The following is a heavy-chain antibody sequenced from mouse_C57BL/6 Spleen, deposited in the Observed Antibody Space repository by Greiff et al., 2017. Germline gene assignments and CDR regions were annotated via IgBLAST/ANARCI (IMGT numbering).Heavy chain of an antibody. Sequence: EVTLIESGGDLVQPGGTLKLSCAASGFSLSSYGMSWVRQGPVTRLGWVENFSSGGSYTYYPDSVKGRFTISSDNAKNTLYLQMSSLKSEDTAMYYCARWEFDCFLDYWGQGTTLTVAS. J-gene: IGHJ2*01. CDR1: GFSLSSYG. CDR3: ARWEFDCFLDY. V-gene: IGHV5-6*01. CDR2: FSSGGSYT. D-gene: IGHD2-4*01.